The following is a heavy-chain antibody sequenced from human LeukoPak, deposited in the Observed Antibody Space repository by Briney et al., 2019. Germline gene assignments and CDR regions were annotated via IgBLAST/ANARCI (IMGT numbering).Heavy chain of an antibody. CDR1: GFTFSSYA. D-gene: IGHD3-10*01. CDR3: AKRSAATGAADY. J-gene: IGHJ4*02. CDR2: ISGGGDTT. Sequence: GGSLRLSCAASGFTFSSYAVSWVRQAPGKGLEWVSVISGGGDTTYYADSVKGRFTISRDNSNNMLYLQMNSLRADDTAVYYCAKRSAATGAADYWGQGTLVTVSS. V-gene: IGHV3-23*01.